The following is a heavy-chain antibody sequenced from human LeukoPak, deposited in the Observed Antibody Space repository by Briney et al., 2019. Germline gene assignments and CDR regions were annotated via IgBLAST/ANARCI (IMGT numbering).Heavy chain of an antibody. J-gene: IGHJ4*02. CDR2: IIPIFGTA. V-gene: IGHV1-69*01. D-gene: IGHD6-19*01. Sequence: ASVNVSCKASGGTFSSYAISWVRQAACQGLEWMGGIIPIFGTANYAQKFQGRVTITADESTSTAYMELSSLRSEDTAVYYCARDLSSSGWSPFDYWGQGTLVTVSS. CDR1: GGTFSSYA. CDR3: ARDLSSSGWSPFDY.